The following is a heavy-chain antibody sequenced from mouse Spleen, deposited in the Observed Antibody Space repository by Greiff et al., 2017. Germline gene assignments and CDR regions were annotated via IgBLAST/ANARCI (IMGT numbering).Heavy chain of an antibody. J-gene: IGHJ4*01. CDR2: ISPSSGYT. D-gene: IGHD2-14*01. V-gene: IGHV1-7*01. Sequence: QVQLKESGAELVKPGASVKLSCKASGYTFTSYWMHWVQQRPGQGLEWIGYISPSSGYTYYNQKFKDKATMTADKSSSTAYLQVSSLTSEDSAVYYCATTACRSYAMDYWGQGTSVTVSS. CDR3: ATTACRSYAMDY. CDR1: GYTFTSYW.